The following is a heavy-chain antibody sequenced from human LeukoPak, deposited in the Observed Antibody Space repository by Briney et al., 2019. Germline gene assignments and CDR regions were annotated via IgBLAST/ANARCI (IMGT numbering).Heavy chain of an antibody. Sequence: SVKVSCKASGGTYSSYAISWVRQAPGQGLEWMGGIIPIFGTANYAQRFQGRVTITADESTSTAYMELSSLRSEDTAVYYCARWGYYYDSSGYFHWGQGTLVTVSS. CDR3: ARWGYYYDSSGYFH. D-gene: IGHD3-22*01. CDR1: GGTYSSYA. V-gene: IGHV1-69*13. J-gene: IGHJ4*02. CDR2: IIPIFGTA.